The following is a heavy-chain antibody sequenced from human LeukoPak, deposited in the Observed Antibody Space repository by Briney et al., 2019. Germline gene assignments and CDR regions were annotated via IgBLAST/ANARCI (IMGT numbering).Heavy chain of an antibody. J-gene: IGHJ6*03. CDR2: INHSGST. Sequence: SETLSLTCAVYGGSFSGYYWSWIRQPPGKGLEWIGEINHSGSTNYNPSLKSRVTISVDTSKHQFSLKLSSVTAADTAVYYCARHDRYYYYYYYMDVWGKGTTVTVSS. D-gene: IGHD1-1*01. CDR1: GGSFSGYY. CDR3: ARHDRYYYYYYYMDV. V-gene: IGHV4-34*01.